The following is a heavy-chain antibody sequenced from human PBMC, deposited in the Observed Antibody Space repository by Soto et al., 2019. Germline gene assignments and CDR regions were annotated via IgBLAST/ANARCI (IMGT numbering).Heavy chain of an antibody. CDR3: ARGIKYGAYSRWFDP. D-gene: IGHD4-17*01. CDR1: GYSNTSYD. J-gene: IGHJ5*02. V-gene: IGHV1-8*01. CDR2: MNPNSGNT. Sequence: APVNLSRKASGYSNTSYDINWGRHATGQGLEYLGWMNPNSGNTAYVQKFQGRVTMTWDTSITTAYMELSSLRSEDTAVYFCARGIKYGAYSRWFDPWGQGTLVTVSS.